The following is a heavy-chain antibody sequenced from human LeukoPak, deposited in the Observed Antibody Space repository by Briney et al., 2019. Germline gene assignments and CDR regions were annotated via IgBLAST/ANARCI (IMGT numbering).Heavy chain of an antibody. D-gene: IGHD6-13*01. CDR2: FDPEDGET. Sequence: ASVKVSCKVSGYTLTELSMHWVRQAPGKGLEWMGGFDPEDGETIYAQKFQGRVTMTEDTSTDTAYMELSSLRSEDTAVYYCATFIAAAGRRYYFDYWGQGTLVTVPS. V-gene: IGHV1-24*01. J-gene: IGHJ4*02. CDR3: ATFIAAAGRRYYFDY. CDR1: GYTLTELS.